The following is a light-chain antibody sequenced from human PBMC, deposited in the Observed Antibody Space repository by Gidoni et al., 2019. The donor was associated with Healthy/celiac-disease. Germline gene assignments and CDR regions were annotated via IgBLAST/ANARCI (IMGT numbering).Light chain of an antibody. J-gene: IGKJ2*01. V-gene: IGKV1-5*03. Sequence: DIQMTQSPSTLSAAVGDRVTITCRASQSISSWLAWYQQKPGKAPKLLIYKASSLESGVPARFSGSGSGTDFTLTISSLQPDDFAIYYCKQYNSYLYTFGQGTKLEIK. CDR2: KAS. CDR1: QSISSW. CDR3: KQYNSYLYT.